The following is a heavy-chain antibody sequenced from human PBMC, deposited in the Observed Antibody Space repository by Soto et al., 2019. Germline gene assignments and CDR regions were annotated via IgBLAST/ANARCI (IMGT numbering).Heavy chain of an antibody. D-gene: IGHD6-19*01. CDR3: AKLEKQWLVRGVCFDY. CDR1: GFTFSSYA. J-gene: IGHJ4*02. CDR2: ISGSGGST. Sequence: GGSLRLSCAASGFTFSSYAMSWVRQAPGKGLEWVSAISGSGGSTYYADSVKGRFTISRDNSKNTLYLQMNSLRAEDTAVYYCAKLEKQWLVRGVCFDYWGQGTLVTVSS. V-gene: IGHV3-23*01.